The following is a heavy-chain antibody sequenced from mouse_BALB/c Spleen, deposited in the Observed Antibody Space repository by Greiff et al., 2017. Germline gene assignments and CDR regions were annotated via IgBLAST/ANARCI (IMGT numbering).Heavy chain of an antibody. D-gene: IGHD2-4*01. CDR2: IYPGSGST. J-gene: IGHJ4*01. CDR1: GYNFTSYW. CDR3: ARMGDYDDYAMDY. V-gene: IGHV1-55*01. Sequence: VQLQQPGAELVKPGTSVKLSCKASGYNFTSYWINWVKLRPGQGLEWIGDIYPGSGSTNYNEKFKSKATLTVDTSSSTAYMQLSSLASEDSALYYCARMGDYDDYAMDYWGQGTSVTVSS.